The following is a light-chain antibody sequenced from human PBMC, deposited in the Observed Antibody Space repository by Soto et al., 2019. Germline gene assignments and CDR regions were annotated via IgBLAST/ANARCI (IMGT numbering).Light chain of an antibody. Sequence: EIVMTQSPATLSVSPAERATLSCRASQSVGGNLAWYQQRPGRAPRLLIYDASTRATDIPARFSGSGSGTEFTLTISSLQSEDFALYYCQQFNNWPLYTFGQGTKLEIK. CDR1: QSVGGN. J-gene: IGKJ2*01. V-gene: IGKV3-15*01. CDR2: DAS. CDR3: QQFNNWPLYT.